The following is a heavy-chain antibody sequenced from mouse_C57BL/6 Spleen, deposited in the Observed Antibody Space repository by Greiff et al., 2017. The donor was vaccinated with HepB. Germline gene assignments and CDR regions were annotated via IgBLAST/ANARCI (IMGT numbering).Heavy chain of an antibody. CDR1: GYTFTDYE. CDR3: TRSPYYYGSSRYAMDY. V-gene: IGHV1-15*01. D-gene: IGHD1-1*01. Sequence: VKLQESGAELVRPGASVTLSCKASGYTFTDYEMHWVKQTPVHGLEWIGAIDPETGGTAYNQKFKGKAILTADKSSSTAYMELRSLTSEDSAVYYCTRSPYYYGSSRYAMDYWGQGTSVTVSS. J-gene: IGHJ4*01. CDR2: IDPETGGT.